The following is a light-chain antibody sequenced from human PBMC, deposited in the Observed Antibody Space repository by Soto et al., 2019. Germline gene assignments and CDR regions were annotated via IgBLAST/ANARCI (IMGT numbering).Light chain of an antibody. CDR1: SSNIGANY. CDR3: ATWDDSLNGYV. Sequence: QSVLTQPPSASGTPGQRVTISCSGSSSNIGANYVYWYQHLPGTAPKLLIHSNNQRPSGVPDRFSGSKSGTSASLAISGLRSDDEADYYCATWDDSLNGYVFGTGTKVTVL. V-gene: IGLV1-47*02. CDR2: SNN. J-gene: IGLJ1*01.